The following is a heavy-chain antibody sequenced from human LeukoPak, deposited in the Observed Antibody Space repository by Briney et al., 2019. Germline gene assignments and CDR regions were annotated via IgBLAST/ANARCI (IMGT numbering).Heavy chain of an antibody. CDR3: AKDGPDNYDRARPPPDH. CDR1: GFIFSNYA. CDR2: ISGSGGDT. V-gene: IGHV3-23*01. D-gene: IGHD3-22*01. J-gene: IGHJ4*02. Sequence: PGGSLRLSCAASGFIFSNYAMSWVRQAPGKGLEWVSGISGSGGDTYYADFVKGRFSISRDNSKNTVHLQMNSLRAEDTAVYYCAKDGPDNYDRARPPPDHWGQGTLVIVSS.